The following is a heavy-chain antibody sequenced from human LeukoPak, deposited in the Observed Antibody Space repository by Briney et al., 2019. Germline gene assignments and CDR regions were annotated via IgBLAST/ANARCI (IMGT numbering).Heavy chain of an antibody. CDR3: AKDGDAFDY. Sequence: GGSLRLSCAASGFTFSSYGMHWVRQAPGKGLEWVAVILYDGSNKYYADSVKGRFTISRDNSKNTLYLQMNSLRAEDTAVYYCAKDGDAFDYWGQGTLVTVSS. V-gene: IGHV3-30*18. CDR2: ILYDGSNK. J-gene: IGHJ4*02. D-gene: IGHD3-10*01. CDR1: GFTFSSYG.